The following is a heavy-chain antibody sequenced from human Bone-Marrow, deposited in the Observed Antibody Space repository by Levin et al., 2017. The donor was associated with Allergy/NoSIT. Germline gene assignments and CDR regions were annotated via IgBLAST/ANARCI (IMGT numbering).Heavy chain of an antibody. Sequence: GGSLRLSCAASGFTFRKYAMSWVRQAPGKGLEWVSSLSGSGDSTYYADSVKGRFTISRDNSKNTLYLEMSSLRVEDTAVSYCAKGANIYSTRWYYDHFDYWGQGSLVTVSS. D-gene: IGHD6-19*01. CDR2: LSGSGDST. V-gene: IGHV3-23*01. CDR1: GFTFRKYA. CDR3: AKGANIYSTRWYYDHFDY. J-gene: IGHJ4*02.